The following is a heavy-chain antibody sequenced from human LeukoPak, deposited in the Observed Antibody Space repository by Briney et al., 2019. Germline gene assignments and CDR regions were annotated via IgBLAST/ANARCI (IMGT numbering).Heavy chain of an antibody. D-gene: IGHD6-13*01. J-gene: IGHJ4*02. CDR1: GFIFSEAW. V-gene: IGHV3-15*01. Sequence: PGGALTLSCAGSGFIFSEAWPVWVRQAPGRGLEWVGRIKSKTDGGTTEYAAPVQGRFTISRDDSRNTLYLQMNSLKTEDTAVYYCTTSWRLTYYFDYWGRGSLVTVTS. CDR3: TTSWRLTYYFDY. CDR2: IKSKTDGGTT.